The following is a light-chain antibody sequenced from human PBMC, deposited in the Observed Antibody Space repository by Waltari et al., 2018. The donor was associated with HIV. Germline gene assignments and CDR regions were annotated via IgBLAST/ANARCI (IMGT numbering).Light chain of an antibody. J-gene: IGKJ1*01. CDR1: QSISNW. CDR2: ASS. V-gene: IGKV1-12*01. Sequence: DIQLTQSPSFVSASVGDRVTITCRASQSISNWLSWYQQKPGTAPTLLIYASSHLQGDSSGRFSGSASGTNFSLTISTLQPEDFAIYYCQQASTLPWTFGQGTKV. CDR3: QQASTLPWT.